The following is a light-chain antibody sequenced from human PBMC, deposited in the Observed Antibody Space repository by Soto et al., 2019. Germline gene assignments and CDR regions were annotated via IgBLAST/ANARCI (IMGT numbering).Light chain of an antibody. CDR2: DVT. CDR3: RSYAGTXTYV. CDR1: SNYVSRYKY. Sequence: ALTQPRSVSWSPGQSVTISCTGTSNYVSRYKYVSWYQQHPGKAPKVVIYDVTERPSGVPDRFSGSWSDNTASLNISGLQADDEADYYCRSYAGTXTYVLGTGTKVXV. V-gene: IGLV2-11*01. J-gene: IGLJ1*01.